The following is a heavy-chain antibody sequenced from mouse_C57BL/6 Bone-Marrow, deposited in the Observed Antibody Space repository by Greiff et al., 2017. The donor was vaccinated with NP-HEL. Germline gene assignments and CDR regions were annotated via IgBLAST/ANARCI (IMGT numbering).Heavy chain of an antibody. CDR1: GYTFTSYW. Sequence: QVQLQQPGAELVKPGASVKLSCKASGYTFTSYWMHWVKQRPGQGLEWIGMIHPNSGSTNYNEKFKSKATLTVDKSSSTAYMQLSSLTSEDSAVYYCARGGAATVVADYWGQGTTLTVSS. D-gene: IGHD1-1*01. CDR3: ARGGAATVVADY. J-gene: IGHJ2*01. CDR2: IHPNSGST. V-gene: IGHV1-64*01.